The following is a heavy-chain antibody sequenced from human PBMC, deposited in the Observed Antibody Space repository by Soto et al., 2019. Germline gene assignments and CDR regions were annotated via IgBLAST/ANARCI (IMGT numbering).Heavy chain of an antibody. CDR1: VFTFSNAW. CDR2: IKSKTDGGTT. V-gene: IGHV3-15*01. CDR3: TSYGSGKAH. Sequence: GGSLRVSGAAPVFTFSNAWMSWVRQAPGKGLEWVGRIKSKTDGGTTDYAAPVKGRFTISRDDSKNTLYLQMNSLKTEDTAVYYCTSYGSGKAHWGQGTLVTVSS. D-gene: IGHD3-10*01. J-gene: IGHJ4*02.